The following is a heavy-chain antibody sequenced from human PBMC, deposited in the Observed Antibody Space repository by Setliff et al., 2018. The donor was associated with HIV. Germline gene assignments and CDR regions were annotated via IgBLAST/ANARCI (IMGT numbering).Heavy chain of an antibody. V-gene: IGHV4-34*01. CDR1: GGSFSGYY. Sequence: SETLSLTCAVYGGSFSGYYWSWIRQPPGKGLEWIGEINHSGSTNYNPSLKSRVTISVDTSKNQFSLKLSSVTAADTAVYYCAGTGVYAGAFDIWGQGTMV. D-gene: IGHD2-8*01. J-gene: IGHJ3*02. CDR3: AGTGVYAGAFDI. CDR2: INHSGST.